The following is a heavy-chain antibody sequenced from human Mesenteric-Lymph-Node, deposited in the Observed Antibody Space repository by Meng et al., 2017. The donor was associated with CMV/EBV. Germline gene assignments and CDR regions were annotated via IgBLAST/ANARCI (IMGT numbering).Heavy chain of an antibody. CDR1: GYTFNDYY. J-gene: IGHJ6*02. D-gene: IGHD2-2*02. CDR3: ARGDCVSTSCYRQNGMDV. V-gene: IGHV1-46*02. Sequence: ASVKVSCKASGYTFNDYYMYWVRQPPGQGLEWMGIINPGGTTTYAQKFQGRLTMTRDRSTSTVYMELSSLRSDDTAIYYCARGDCVSTSCYRQNGMDVWGQGTTVTVSS. CDR2: INPGGTT.